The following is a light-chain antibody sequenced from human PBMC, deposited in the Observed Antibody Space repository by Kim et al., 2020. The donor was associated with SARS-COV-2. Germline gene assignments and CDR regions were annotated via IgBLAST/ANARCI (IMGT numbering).Light chain of an antibody. V-gene: IGKV3-20*01. J-gene: IGKJ4*01. Sequence: SPGERASLSCRARQSVSSSYLAGYQQKPGQAPRLLIYGASSRATGIPDRFSGRGSGTDFTLTISRLEPEDFAVYYCQQYGSSPLTFGGGTKVDIK. CDR1: QSVSSSY. CDR3: QQYGSSPLT. CDR2: GAS.